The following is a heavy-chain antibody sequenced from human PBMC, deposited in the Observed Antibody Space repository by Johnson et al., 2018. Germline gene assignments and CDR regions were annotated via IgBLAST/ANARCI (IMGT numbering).Heavy chain of an antibody. V-gene: IGHV1-69*01. CDR3: AGDGAERRLQLVPSLRYYYGMDV. D-gene: IGHD6-13*01. J-gene: IGHJ6*02. CDR2: IIPIFGTA. Sequence: QVQLVESGAEVKKPGSSVKVSCKASGGTFSSYAISWVRQAPGQGLEWMGGIIPIFGTANYAQKFQGRVTITADESTSTAYMELNSLRAEDTAVSYCAGDGAERRLQLVPSLRYYYGMDVWGQGPTFTVSS. CDR1: GGTFSSYA.